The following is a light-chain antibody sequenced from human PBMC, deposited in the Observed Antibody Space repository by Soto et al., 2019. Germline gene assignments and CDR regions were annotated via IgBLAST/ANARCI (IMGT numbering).Light chain of an antibody. J-gene: IGKJ1*01. V-gene: IGKV1-39*01. CDR3: QQSNSTPWT. Sequence: DIQMTQSPSSLSAIVGDRVTITCRASQSIVSPLNWYQQKPGKAPKLLVYHASSLQSGVPSRFSGSGSGTDFILTISSLQPEDAATYYCQQSNSTPWTFGQGTKVEIK. CDR1: QSIVSP. CDR2: HAS.